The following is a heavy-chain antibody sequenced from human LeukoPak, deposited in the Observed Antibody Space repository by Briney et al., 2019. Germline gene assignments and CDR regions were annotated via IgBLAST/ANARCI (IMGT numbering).Heavy chain of an antibody. CDR1: GGSISSSSYY. CDR2: IYYSGST. V-gene: IGHV4-39*07. CDR3: AGSLVDIVATNIDY. D-gene: IGHD5-12*01. J-gene: IGHJ4*02. Sequence: PSETLSLTCTVSGGSISSSSYYWGWIRQPPGKGLEWIGSIYYSGSTYYNPSLKSRVTISVDTSKNQFSLKLSSVTAADTAVYYCAGSLVDIVATNIDYWGQGTLVTVSS.